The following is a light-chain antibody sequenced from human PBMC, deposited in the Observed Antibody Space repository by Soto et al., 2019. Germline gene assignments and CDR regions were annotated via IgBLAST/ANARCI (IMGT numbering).Light chain of an antibody. CDR2: KNV. J-gene: IGLJ1*01. Sequence: QSVLTQPPSASGPPGQGVTISCSGRGSNLESNYVYWYQQLPGTAPKLLIYKNVQRPSGVPDRFSGSKSGPSASLAISGLRSEDEDDYYCVAWDDSLNTYVFGTGTKLTAL. CDR1: GSNLESNY. CDR3: VAWDDSLNTYV. V-gene: IGLV1-47*01.